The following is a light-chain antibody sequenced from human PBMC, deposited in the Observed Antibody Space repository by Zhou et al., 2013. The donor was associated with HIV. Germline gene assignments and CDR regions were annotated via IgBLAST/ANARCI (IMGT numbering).Light chain of an antibody. J-gene: IGKJ5*01. V-gene: IGKV3D-15*01. Sequence: EILMTQSSATLSVSPGERATLSCRASQSVSSKLAWYQKKPGQPPKLLLYATSKRASGIPDRFSGSQFGKQYTLIITRMEPEDFAEYYCQQFEVFGQGTRLDI. CDR1: QSVSSK. CDR3: QQFEV. CDR2: ATS.